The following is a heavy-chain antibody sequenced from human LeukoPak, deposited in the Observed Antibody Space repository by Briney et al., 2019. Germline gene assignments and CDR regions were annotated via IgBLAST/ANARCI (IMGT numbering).Heavy chain of an antibody. CDR2: IIPILGIA. Sequence: SVKVSCKASGGTFSSYAISWVRQAPGQGLEWMGRIIPILGIANYAQKFQGRVTITADKSTSTAYMELSSLRSEDTAVYYCARGGVFGSGWFFDYWGQGTLVTVSS. V-gene: IGHV1-69*04. D-gene: IGHD6-19*01. CDR3: ARGGVFGSGWFFDY. CDR1: GGTFSSYA. J-gene: IGHJ4*02.